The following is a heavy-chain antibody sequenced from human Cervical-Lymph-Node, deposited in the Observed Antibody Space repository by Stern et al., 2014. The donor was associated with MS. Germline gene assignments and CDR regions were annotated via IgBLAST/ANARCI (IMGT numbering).Heavy chain of an antibody. CDR2: LDWDGDK. J-gene: IGHJ5*02. V-gene: IGHV2-70*04. D-gene: IGHD6-19*01. CDR1: GFSLSTSGMR. Sequence: QVPLKESGPALVKPTQTLTLTCTFSGFSLSTSGMRVSWIRQPPGKALEWLAYLDWDGDKFYSTSLRTRLTISKDTSKNQVVLTMTNMDPVDTATYYCARITVVPGRSEYWFDPWGQGTLVTVSS. CDR3: ARITVVPGRSEYWFDP.